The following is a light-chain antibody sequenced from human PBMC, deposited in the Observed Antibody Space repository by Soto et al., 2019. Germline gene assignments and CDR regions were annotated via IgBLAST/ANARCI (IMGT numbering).Light chain of an antibody. CDR1: SSNIGSNT. Sequence: QSVLTQPPSASGTPGQRVTISCSGSSSNIGSNTVNWYQQLPGTAPKLLIYSNNQRPSGVPDRFSGSKSGTSASLAISGLQSEDEADYYCAAWDDSLNGANDVFGTGTQLTVL. V-gene: IGLV1-44*01. CDR3: AAWDDSLNGANDV. J-gene: IGLJ1*01. CDR2: SNN.